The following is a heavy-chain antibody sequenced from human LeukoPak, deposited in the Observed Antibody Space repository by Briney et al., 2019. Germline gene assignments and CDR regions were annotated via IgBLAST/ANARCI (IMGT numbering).Heavy chain of an antibody. V-gene: IGHV3-48*01. J-gene: IGHJ4*02. D-gene: IGHD3-22*01. CDR1: GFTFSSYS. CDR2: ISSSSTTI. Sequence: GGSLRLSCAASGFTFSSYSMMWVRQAPGKGLEWVSYISSSSTTIHYADSVKGRFTISRDNSKNTIYLQMNSLRAEDTAIYYCAKRSSTSSGYFDFWGRGTLVTVSS. CDR3: AKRSSTSSGYFDF.